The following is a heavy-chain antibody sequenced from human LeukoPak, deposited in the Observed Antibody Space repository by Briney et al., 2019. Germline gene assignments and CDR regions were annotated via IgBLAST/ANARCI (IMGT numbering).Heavy chain of an antibody. J-gene: IGHJ4*02. CDR3: ARDSPSGSYGY. D-gene: IGHD1-26*01. Sequence: GGSLRLSCAASEFTFSSSWMTWVRQAPGQGLEWVANIKQDGSAKYYVDSVKGRFTISRDNAKNSLYLQMNSLRAEDTAVYYCARDSPSGSYGYWGQGTLVTVSS. V-gene: IGHV3-7*05. CDR1: EFTFSSSW. CDR2: IKQDGSAK.